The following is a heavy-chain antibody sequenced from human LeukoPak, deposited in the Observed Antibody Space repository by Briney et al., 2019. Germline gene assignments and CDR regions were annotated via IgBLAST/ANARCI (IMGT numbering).Heavy chain of an antibody. CDR2: ISGSGGST. CDR1: GFTFSSYA. D-gene: IGHD3-10*01. CDR3: AKDFLKGSGSYYY. J-gene: IGHJ4*02. V-gene: IGHV3-23*01. Sequence: GGSPRLSCAASGFTFSSYAMSWVRQAPGKGLEWVSAISGSGGSTYYADSVKGRFTISRDNSKNTLYLQMNSLRAEDTAVYYCAKDFLKGSGSYYYWGQGTLVTVSS.